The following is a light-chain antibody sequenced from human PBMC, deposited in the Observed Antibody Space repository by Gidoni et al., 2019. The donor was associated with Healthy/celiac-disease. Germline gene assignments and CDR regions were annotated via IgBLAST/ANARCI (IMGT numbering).Light chain of an antibody. J-gene: IGKJ4*01. CDR2: DAS. Sequence: EIVLSQSPATLSLSPGERATLPCRASQSVISNLAWSQQQPGQAPRLLIYDASNRATGIPARFSGSGSGTDFTLTISSLEPEDFAVYYCQQRSNWLTFGGGTKVEIK. CDR3: QQRSNWLT. V-gene: IGKV3-11*01. CDR1: QSVISN.